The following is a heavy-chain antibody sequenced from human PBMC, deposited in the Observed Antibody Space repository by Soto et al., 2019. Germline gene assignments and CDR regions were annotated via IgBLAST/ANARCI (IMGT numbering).Heavy chain of an antibody. J-gene: IGHJ4*02. V-gene: IGHV4-31*03. CDR2: IYFSGNT. Sequence: PSETLSLTCTVSGASINSGCYYWSWIRQLPGKGLEWIGYIYFSGNTYYNPSLESRVTISLDTSQNQFSLKRSSVIAADTAVHYCASGNAWGVIFAYWGQGTLVTVSS. CDR3: ASGNAWGVIFAY. CDR1: GASINSGCYY. D-gene: IGHD3-16*01.